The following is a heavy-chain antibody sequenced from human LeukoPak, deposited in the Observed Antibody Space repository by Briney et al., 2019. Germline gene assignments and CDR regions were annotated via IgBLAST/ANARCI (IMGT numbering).Heavy chain of an antibody. J-gene: IGHJ6*03. CDR2: IYPGDSDT. Sequence: GESLEISCKGSGYSFTSYWIGWVRQMPGKGLEWMGIIYPGDSDTRYSPSFQGQATISADKSISTAYLQWSSLKASDTAMYYCARHEDYSNYGYYMDVWGKGTTVTVSS. D-gene: IGHD4-11*01. V-gene: IGHV5-51*01. CDR1: GYSFTSYW. CDR3: ARHEDYSNYGYYMDV.